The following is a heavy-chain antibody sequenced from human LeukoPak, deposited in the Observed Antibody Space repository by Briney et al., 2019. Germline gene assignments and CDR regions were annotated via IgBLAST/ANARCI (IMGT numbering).Heavy chain of an antibody. CDR3: AKDILGWTFDY. CDR2: IGSDGRT. J-gene: IGHJ4*02. D-gene: IGHD2-15*01. V-gene: IGHV3-23*01. CDR1: GFTFSSYS. Sequence: GGSLRLSCAASGFTFSSYSMNWVRQAPGKGLEWVSGIGSDGRTHYADSVKGRFTISRDNSKNTVYLQMNSLRVEDTALYYCAKDILGWTFDYWGPGTLVTVSS.